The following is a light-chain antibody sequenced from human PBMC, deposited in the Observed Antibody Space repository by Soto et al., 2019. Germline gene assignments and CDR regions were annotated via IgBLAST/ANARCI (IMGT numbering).Light chain of an antibody. V-gene: IGLV2-8*01. Sequence: QSVLTQPPSASGSPGQSVTISCTGTSSDIGAYNYVSWYQQHPGKVPKLIIYEVTKRPSGVPDRFSASKSGNTASLTVSGLQAEDEADYYCSSHGGANNFYVFGTGTKV. CDR2: EVT. CDR3: SSHGGANNFYV. J-gene: IGLJ1*01. CDR1: SSDIGAYNY.